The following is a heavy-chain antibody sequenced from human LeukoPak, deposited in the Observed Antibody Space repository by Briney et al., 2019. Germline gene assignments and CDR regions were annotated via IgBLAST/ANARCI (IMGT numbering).Heavy chain of an antibody. J-gene: IGHJ4*02. D-gene: IGHD3-22*01. CDR1: GFTFSSYA. CDR3: VRHNYYDTSGPPSL. V-gene: IGHV3-64D*09. CDR2: ISSNGGST. Sequence: GGSLRLSCSASGFTFSSYALHWVRQAPGKGLEYVSTISSNGGSTYYADSVKGRFTISRDTSKNTPYLQMSSLRPEDTAVYYCVRHNYYDTSGPPSLWGQGTLVTVSS.